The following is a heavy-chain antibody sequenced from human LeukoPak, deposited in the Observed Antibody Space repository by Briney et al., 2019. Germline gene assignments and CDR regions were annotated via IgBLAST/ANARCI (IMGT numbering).Heavy chain of an antibody. V-gene: IGHV4-59*11. CDR1: GGSISGHY. D-gene: IGHD3-16*01. Sequence: SETLSLTCSVSGGSISGHYWTWIRQPPGKGLEGIGQIHYTGKPDYNPSLKSRITISVDTSKNQVSLQVSSVTAADSAIYYCARFGVDYDMDVWGHGTTVTVCS. CDR3: ARFGVDYDMDV. J-gene: IGHJ6*02. CDR2: IHYTGKP.